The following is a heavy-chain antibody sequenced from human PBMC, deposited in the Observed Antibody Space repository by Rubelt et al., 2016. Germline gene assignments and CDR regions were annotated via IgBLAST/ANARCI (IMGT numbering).Heavy chain of an antibody. Sequence: QLQLQESGPGLVKPSETLSLTCAVSGGSISSSTYYWGWIRQPPGKGLEWIGSIYYGGVTYYNPSLKSRVTISVDTSKTQFSLKLNSVTAADTAMYYCAAAFDYWGQGTLVTVSS. CDR1: GGSISSSTYY. CDR2: IYYGGVT. D-gene: IGHD6-25*01. J-gene: IGHJ4*02. CDR3: AAAFDY. V-gene: IGHV4-39*07.